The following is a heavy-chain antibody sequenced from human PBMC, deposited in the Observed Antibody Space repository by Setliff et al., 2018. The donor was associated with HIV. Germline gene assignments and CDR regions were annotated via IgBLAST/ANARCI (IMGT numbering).Heavy chain of an antibody. D-gene: IGHD3-22*01. CDR1: GYSISSGYY. J-gene: IGHJ5*02. CDR3: ARGLAYYSENTDYYYVSAGFDP. CDR2: IYHSGGT. V-gene: IGHV4-38-2*01. Sequence: PSETLSLTCAVSGYSISSGYYWGWIRQPPGRGLEWIGNIYHSGGTHYNPSLRSRVTISVDSSKNQFSLKLSSVTAADTAVYYCARGLAYYSENTDYYYVSAGFDPWGPGTLVTVSS.